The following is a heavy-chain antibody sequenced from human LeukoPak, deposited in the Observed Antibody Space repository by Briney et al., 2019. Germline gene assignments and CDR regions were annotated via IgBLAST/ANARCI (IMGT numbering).Heavy chain of an antibody. D-gene: IGHD3-10*01. V-gene: IGHV3-15*01. CDR1: GFTFSNAW. CDR3: TTQRSRITMVRGVIRSDH. J-gene: IGHJ4*02. CDR2: IKSKTDGGTT. Sequence: PGGSLRLSCAASGFTFSNAWMSWVRQGPGKGLEWVGRIKSKTDGGTTDYAAPVKGRFTISRDGSKNTLYLQMNSLKTEDTAVYYCTTQRSRITMVRGVIRSDHWGQGTLVTVSS.